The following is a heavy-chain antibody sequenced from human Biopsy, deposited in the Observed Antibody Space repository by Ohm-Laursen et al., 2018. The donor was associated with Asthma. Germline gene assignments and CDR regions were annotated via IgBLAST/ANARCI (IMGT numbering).Heavy chain of an antibody. CDR1: GDSFSNYA. D-gene: IGHD5-24*01. CDR2: ISVHNGDT. J-gene: IGHJ4*02. Sequence: SSVKVSCKASGDSFSNYAISWVRQAPGQGLEWMGWISVHNGDTKYAQKFQGRISLTSDTSTGTSYMDLRSLRSDDTAVYYCARHPYNFGGFDYWGQGSLVLVSS. V-gene: IGHV1-18*01. CDR3: ARHPYNFGGFDY.